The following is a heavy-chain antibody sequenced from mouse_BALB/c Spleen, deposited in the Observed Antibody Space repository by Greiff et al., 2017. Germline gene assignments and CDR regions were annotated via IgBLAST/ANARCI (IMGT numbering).Heavy chain of an antibody. V-gene: IGHV1-7*01. Sequence: QVQLKQSGADLVKPGASVKLSCKASGFTFTSFWMHWVNQRPGQGLEWIGYINPSTGYIEYNQKFKDKTTLTADNSSSTAYMQLSSLTSEDSAVYYCAIRWDGLDYWGQGTSVTVSS. CDR2: INPSTGYI. CDR3: AIRWDGLDY. D-gene: IGHD4-1*01. J-gene: IGHJ4*01. CDR1: GFTFTSFW.